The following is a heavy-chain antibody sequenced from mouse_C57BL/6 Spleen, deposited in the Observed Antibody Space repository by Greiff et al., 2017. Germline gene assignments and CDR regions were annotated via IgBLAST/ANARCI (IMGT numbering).Heavy chain of an antibody. J-gene: IGHJ3*01. CDR2: IYPRSGNT. V-gene: IGHV1-81*01. D-gene: IGHD2-4*01. Sequence: QVQLQQSGAELARPGASVKLSCKASGYTFTSYGISWVKQRTGQGLEGIGEIYPRSGNTYYIEKFKGKATLTADKSSSTAYMELRSLTSEDSAVYFCARDDYDGAWFAYWGQGTLVTVSA. CDR1: GYTFTSYG. CDR3: ARDDYDGAWFAY.